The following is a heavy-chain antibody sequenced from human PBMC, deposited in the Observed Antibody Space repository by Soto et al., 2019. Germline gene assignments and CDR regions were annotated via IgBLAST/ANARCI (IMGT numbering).Heavy chain of an antibody. Sequence: ASVKVSCKASGYTFTSYYIHWVRQAPGQGLEWMGIINPSDGSTTYAQKVQGRVTMTRDTSSRTIYMELSGLTSEDTAVYYCAKDSRVGGVGAMGGSWGQGTLVTVSS. J-gene: IGHJ5*02. D-gene: IGHD1-26*01. CDR2: INPSDGST. CDR3: AKDSRVGGVGAMGGS. CDR1: GYTFTSYY. V-gene: IGHV1-46*01.